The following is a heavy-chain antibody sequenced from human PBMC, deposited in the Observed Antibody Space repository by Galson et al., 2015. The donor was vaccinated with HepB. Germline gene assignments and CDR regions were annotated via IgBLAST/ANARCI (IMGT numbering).Heavy chain of an antibody. V-gene: IGHV3-73*01. J-gene: IGHJ4*02. CDR2: IRSKASNYAA. Sequence: SLRLSCAASGFTFSSSAIDWVRQTSGKGLEWVGRIRSKASNYAAAYAASLKGRFTISRDDSKNTAYLHMKSLKAEDTAVYYCIRMADLSGYSSTWGQGTLVTVSS. CDR1: GFTFSSSA. D-gene: IGHD6-13*01. CDR3: IRMADLSGYSST.